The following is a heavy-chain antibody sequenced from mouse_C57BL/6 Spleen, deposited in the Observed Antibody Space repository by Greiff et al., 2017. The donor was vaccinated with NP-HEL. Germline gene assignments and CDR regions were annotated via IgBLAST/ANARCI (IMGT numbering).Heavy chain of an antibody. J-gene: IGHJ1*03. V-gene: IGHV1-82*01. CDR3: ARDTTVVATYWYFDV. D-gene: IGHD1-1*01. Sequence: VQLQQSGPELVKPGASVKISCKASGYAFSSSWMNWVKQRPGKGLEWIGRIYPGDGDTNYNGKFKGKATLTADKSSSTAYIQLSSLTSEDSAVYFCARDTTVVATYWYFDVWGTGTTVTVSS. CDR1: GYAFSSSW. CDR2: IYPGDGDT.